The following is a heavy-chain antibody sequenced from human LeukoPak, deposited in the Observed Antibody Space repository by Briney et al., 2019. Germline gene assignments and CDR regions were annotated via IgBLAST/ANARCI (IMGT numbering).Heavy chain of an antibody. J-gene: IGHJ4*02. V-gene: IGHV3-9*01. CDR2: ISWNSGSI. D-gene: IGHD6-19*01. Sequence: GGSLRLSCAASGFTFDDYAMHWVRQAPGKGLEWVSGISWNSGSIGYADSVKGRFTISRDNAKNSLYLQMNSLRAEDTALYYCAKASGIAVAGNLDYWGQGTLVTVSS. CDR3: AKASGIAVAGNLDY. CDR1: GFTFDDYA.